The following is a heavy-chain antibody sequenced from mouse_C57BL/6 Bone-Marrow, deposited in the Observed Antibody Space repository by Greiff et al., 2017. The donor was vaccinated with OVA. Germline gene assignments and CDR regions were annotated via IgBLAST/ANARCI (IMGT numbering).Heavy chain of an antibody. J-gene: IGHJ3*01. V-gene: IGHV8-8*01. CDR3: ARSDGSSAWFAY. CDR1: GFSLSTFGMG. Sequence: QVTLKVSGPGILQPSQSLSLSCSFSGFSLSTFGMGVGWLRQPSGKGLDWLAHIWWDDDKYYNPVLKSRLLTSEDTSKTQVFLKFAKVDTADTATYDCARSDGSSAWFAYWGQGTLVTVSA. D-gene: IGHD1-1*01. CDR2: IWWDDDK.